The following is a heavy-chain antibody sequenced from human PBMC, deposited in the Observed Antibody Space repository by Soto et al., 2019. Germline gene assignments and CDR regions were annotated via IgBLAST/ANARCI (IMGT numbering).Heavy chain of an antibody. D-gene: IGHD6-25*01. V-gene: IGHV3-30*02. CDR1: GFTFRNSG. J-gene: IGHJ6*02. CDR2: IWYDGSSQ. CDR3: ARDMDSDYDGMDV. Sequence: GGSLRLSCEASGFTFRNSGMEWIRQAPGKGLEWVARIWYDGSSQYYADSVKGRFTISRDNSKNTLYMEMNSVRVEDTAVYYCARDMDSDYDGMDVWGQGTTVTVSS.